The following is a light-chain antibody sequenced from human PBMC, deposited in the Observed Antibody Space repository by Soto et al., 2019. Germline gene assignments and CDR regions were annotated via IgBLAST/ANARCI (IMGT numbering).Light chain of an antibody. V-gene: IGLV2-23*02. CDR2: EVT. Sequence: QSALTQPASVSGSPGQSITISCTGTSGDIGTYNLVSWYQQHPGKAPTLMIFEVTRRPSGVSARFSGSKSGNTASLTISGLQPEDEAYYYCCSYAGTFVFGPGTKLTVL. CDR1: SGDIGTYNL. J-gene: IGLJ1*01. CDR3: CSYAGTFV.